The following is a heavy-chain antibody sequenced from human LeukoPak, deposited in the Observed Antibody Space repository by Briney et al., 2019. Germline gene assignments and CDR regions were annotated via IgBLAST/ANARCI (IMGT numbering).Heavy chain of an antibody. V-gene: IGHV3-9*01. CDR2: ISWNSGSI. CDR3: ARDFDRPTRKIGRESVYYYYYMDV. Sequence: GGSLRLSCAASGFTFDDYAMHWVRQAPGKGLEWVSGISWNSGSIGYADSVKGRFTISRDNAKNSLYLQMNSLRAEDTALYYCARDFDRPTRKIGRESVYYYYYMDVWGKGTTVTVSS. CDR1: GFTFDDYA. D-gene: IGHD2-15*01. J-gene: IGHJ6*03.